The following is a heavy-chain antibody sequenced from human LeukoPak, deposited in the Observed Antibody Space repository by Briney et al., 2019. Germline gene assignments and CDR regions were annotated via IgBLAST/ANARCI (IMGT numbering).Heavy chain of an antibody. J-gene: IGHJ4*02. Sequence: PGRSLRLSCAASGFTFSSYGMHWVRQALGKGLEWVAVIWYDGSNKYYADSVKGRFTISRDNSKNTLYLQMNSLRAEDTAVYYCARGSTRGMTVVPHDYWGQGTLVTVSS. D-gene: IGHD3-22*01. CDR1: GFTFSSYG. CDR3: ARGSTRGMTVVPHDY. V-gene: IGHV3-33*01. CDR2: IWYDGSNK.